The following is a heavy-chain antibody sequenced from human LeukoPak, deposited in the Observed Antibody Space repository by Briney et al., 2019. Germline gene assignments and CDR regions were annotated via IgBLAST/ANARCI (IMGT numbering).Heavy chain of an antibody. CDR3: ARGGDVGYDFWSGYYINWFDP. D-gene: IGHD3-3*01. Sequence: GASVKVSCKASGYTFTGYYMHWVRQAPGQGLEWMGWINPNSSGTNYAQKFQGRVTITRNTSISTAYMELSSLRSEDTAVYYCARGGDVGYDFWSGYYINWFDPWGQGTLVTVSS. J-gene: IGHJ5*02. CDR1: GYTFTGYY. CDR2: INPNSSGT. V-gene: IGHV1-2*02.